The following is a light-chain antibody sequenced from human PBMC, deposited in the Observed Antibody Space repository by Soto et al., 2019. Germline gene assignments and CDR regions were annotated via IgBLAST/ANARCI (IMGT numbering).Light chain of an antibody. J-gene: IGLJ1*01. CDR1: SSNIGAGYD. Sequence: QPVLTQPPSVPGAPGQRVTISCTGSSSNIGAGYDVHWYQQLPGTAPKLLIYGNSNRPSGVPDRFSGSKSGTSASLAITGLQAEDEADYYCQSYDSSLSGFYVFGTGTKLTVL. CDR3: QSYDSSLSGFYV. CDR2: GNS. V-gene: IGLV1-40*01.